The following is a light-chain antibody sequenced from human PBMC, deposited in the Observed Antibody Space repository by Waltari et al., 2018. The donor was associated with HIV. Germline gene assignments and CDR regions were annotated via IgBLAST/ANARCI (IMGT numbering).Light chain of an antibody. CDR1: SNDVGGYNY. V-gene: IGLV2-8*01. Sequence: QSALTQPPSASGSPGQSVTISCTGTSNDVGGYNYVSWYQQHPGKAPNIMVYEVSKRPSGVPYRFSGSKSGNWASLTGSGLQAEDEADYSCSSFAGSNIVLFAGGTKLTVL. J-gene: IGLJ2*01. CDR3: SSFAGSNIVL. CDR2: EVS.